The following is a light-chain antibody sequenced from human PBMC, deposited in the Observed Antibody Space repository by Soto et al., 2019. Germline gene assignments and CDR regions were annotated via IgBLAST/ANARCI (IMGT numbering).Light chain of an antibody. Sequence: DIQMTQSPSTLPASVGDRVTITCRASESIDNWLAWYQQKPGKAPKLLIYDASSLESGVPSRFSGSGSGTEFTLTISSLQPDDFATYYCQQYNSYRGSFGQGTKVDIK. CDR1: ESIDNW. CDR3: QQYNSYRGS. CDR2: DAS. J-gene: IGKJ1*01. V-gene: IGKV1-5*01.